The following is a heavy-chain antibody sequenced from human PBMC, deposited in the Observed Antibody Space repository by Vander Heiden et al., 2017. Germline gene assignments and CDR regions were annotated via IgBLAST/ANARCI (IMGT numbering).Heavy chain of an antibody. CDR1: GFPFNRYA. Sequence: EVLLVESGGGLVQPGGSLRLSCSASGFPFNRYAMNWVRQVPGRGLEYVSFISFNGNFTRHADSVKGRFIISRDSSKNMLFLQLNSLTTEDAGVYYCPPPTGNFWGPGTRVMVSS. V-gene: IGHV3-64D*06. CDR3: PPPTGNF. CDR2: ISFNGNFT. J-gene: IGHJ4*02.